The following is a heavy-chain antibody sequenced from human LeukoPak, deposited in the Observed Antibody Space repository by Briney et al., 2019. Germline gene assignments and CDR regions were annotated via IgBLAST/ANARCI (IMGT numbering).Heavy chain of an antibody. CDR2: IYSSGYT. CDR3: ARGEHSVDS. CDR1: GGAIRSHY. D-gene: IGHD1/OR15-1a*01. Sequence: SETLSLTCTVSGGAIRSHYWNWLRQPAGKGLEWIGRIYSSGYTNDNPFLKSRITMSVDMSKNQFSLRLNSVTAADTAVYYCARGEHSVDSWGQGMLVTVSS. V-gene: IGHV4-4*07. J-gene: IGHJ4*02.